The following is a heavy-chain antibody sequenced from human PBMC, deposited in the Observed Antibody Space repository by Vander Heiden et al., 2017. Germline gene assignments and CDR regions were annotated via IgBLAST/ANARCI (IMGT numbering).Heavy chain of an antibody. CDR2: INNREST. D-gene: IGHD4-17*01. V-gene: IGHV4-59*01. J-gene: IGHJ4*02. CDR1: GASISSYY. Sequence: QVQLQESRPGLVKPSETLSLTCTVPGASISSYYWSWIRQPPGKGLEWIGYINNRESTNYNPALKSRVTISVDTSKNQVSLKVSSVTAVDTAVYYCAREDYGSNGIFDYWGQGALVTVTS. CDR3: AREDYGSNGIFDY.